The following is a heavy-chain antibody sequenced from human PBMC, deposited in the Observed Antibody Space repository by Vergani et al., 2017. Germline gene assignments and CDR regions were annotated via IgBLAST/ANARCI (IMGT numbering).Heavy chain of an antibody. Sequence: QVQLQQWGAGLLKPSETLSLTCAVYGGSFSGYYWSWIRSPPGKGLEWIGEINHSGSTNYNPSLKSRVIISVDTSKNQFSLKLNSVTAADTAVYYCARGLGKWERYDYYYYKDGWDKGTTVTVSS. CDR3: ARGLGKWERYDYYYYKDG. D-gene: IGHD1-26*01. CDR2: INHSGST. J-gene: IGHJ6*03. V-gene: IGHV4-34*01. CDR1: GGSFSGYY.